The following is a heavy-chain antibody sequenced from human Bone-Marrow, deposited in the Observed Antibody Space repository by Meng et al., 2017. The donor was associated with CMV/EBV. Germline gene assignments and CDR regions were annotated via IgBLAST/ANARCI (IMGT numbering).Heavy chain of an antibody. J-gene: IGHJ3*02. CDR1: GFTFDDYA. V-gene: IGHV3-33*08. CDR3: AIVGATDLLHAFDI. CDR2: IWYDGSNK. D-gene: IGHD1-26*01. Sequence: GESLKISCAASGFTFDDYAMHWVRQAPGKGLEWVAVIWYDGSNKYYADSVKGRFTISRDNSKNTLYLQMNSLRAEDTAVYYCAIVGATDLLHAFDIWGQGTMVTVSS.